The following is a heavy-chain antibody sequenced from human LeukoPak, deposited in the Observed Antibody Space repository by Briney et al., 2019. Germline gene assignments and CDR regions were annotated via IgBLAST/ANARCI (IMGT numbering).Heavy chain of an antibody. Sequence: PSETLSLTCAVYGGSFSGYYWSWIRQPPGKGQEWIGEINHSGSTNYNPSLKSRVTISVDTSKNQFSLKLSSVTAADTAVYYCARSSSWYTAFDIWGQGTMVTVSS. V-gene: IGHV4-34*01. CDR1: GGSFSGYY. D-gene: IGHD6-13*01. J-gene: IGHJ3*02. CDR2: INHSGST. CDR3: ARSSSWYTAFDI.